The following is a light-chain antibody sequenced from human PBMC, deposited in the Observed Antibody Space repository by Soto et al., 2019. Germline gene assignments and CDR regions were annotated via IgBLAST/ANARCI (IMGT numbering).Light chain of an antibody. CDR3: QQSYSTPLT. Sequence: DIQITRSPSSLCASVGDRVTITCRASQSISSYLNWYQQKPGKAPKLLIYAASSLQSGVPSMFSGSGSGTDFTLTISSPQPEDFATYYCQQSYSTPLTFGGGTKVDIK. CDR1: QSISSY. V-gene: IGKV1-39*01. J-gene: IGKJ4*01. CDR2: AAS.